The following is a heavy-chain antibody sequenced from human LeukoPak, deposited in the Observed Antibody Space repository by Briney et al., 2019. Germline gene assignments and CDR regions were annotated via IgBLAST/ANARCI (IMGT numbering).Heavy chain of an antibody. J-gene: IGHJ4*02. CDR1: GYTFTNYD. CDR3: AREGLDH. V-gene: IGHV1-8*01. CDR2: KNPNSGNS. Sequence: ASVKVSCKASGYTFTNYDINWVRQAPGQGLEWMGYKNPNSGNSAYAQKFQGRVTITTDASITTAYMELSGLRSEDTALYYCAREGLDHWGQGTLVTVSS.